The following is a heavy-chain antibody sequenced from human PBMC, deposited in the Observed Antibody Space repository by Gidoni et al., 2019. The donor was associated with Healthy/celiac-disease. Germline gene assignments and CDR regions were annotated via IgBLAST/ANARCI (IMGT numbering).Heavy chain of an antibody. CDR1: GYSISSGYY. V-gene: IGHV4-38-2*02. D-gene: IGHD6-6*01. Sequence: QVQLQESGPGLVTPSETLSLTCAVSGYSISSGYYWGWIRQPPGKGLGWIGSIFHRGSTYYNPSLKSRVTISVDTSKNQFSLKLSSVTAADTAVYYCARDFLGEYSSSSGFDYWGQGTLVTVSS. J-gene: IGHJ4*02. CDR2: IFHRGST. CDR3: ARDFLGEYSSSSGFDY.